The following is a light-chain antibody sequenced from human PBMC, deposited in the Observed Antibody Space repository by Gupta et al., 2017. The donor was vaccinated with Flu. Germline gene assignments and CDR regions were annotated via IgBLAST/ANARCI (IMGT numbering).Light chain of an antibody. J-gene: IGLJ1*01. V-gene: IGLV2-14*01. Sequence: ITISCTGTSSDVGGYNYVSWYQQHPDKAPKLMIYEVSNRPSGVSTRFSGSKSGNTASLTISGLQAEDEADYYCSSYTSSSALVFGTGTKVTVL. CDR2: EVS. CDR3: SSYTSSSALV. CDR1: SSDVGGYNY.